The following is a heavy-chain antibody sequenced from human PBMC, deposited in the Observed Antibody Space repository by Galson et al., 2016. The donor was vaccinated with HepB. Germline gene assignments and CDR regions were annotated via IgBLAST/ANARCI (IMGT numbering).Heavy chain of an antibody. CDR1: GFTFNSYN. CDR3: ARGPYDSSGYGSTTTYYYYGLDV. D-gene: IGHD3-22*01. Sequence: SLRLSCAASGFTFNSYNMNWVRQAPGKGLEWVSSISSSSNYIYYADSVKGRFAISRNNSKNSLYLQMNSLRAEDTAPYYCARGPYDSSGYGSTTTYYYYGLDVWGQGTTVTVSS. CDR2: ISSSSNYI. V-gene: IGHV3-21*01. J-gene: IGHJ6*02.